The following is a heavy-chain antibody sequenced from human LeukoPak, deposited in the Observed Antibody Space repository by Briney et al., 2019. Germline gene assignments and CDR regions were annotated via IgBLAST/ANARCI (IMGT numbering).Heavy chain of an antibody. CDR2: LDHSGST. CDR3: ARVAYGWGGFDP. J-gene: IGHJ5*02. V-gene: IGHV4-38-2*02. Sequence: PSETLSLTCTVSGYSISSGYYWGWIRQSPGKGLERIGSLDHSGSTYYNPSLKSRVTILVDTSKNQFSLRLASVTVADTALYYCARVAYGWGGFDPWGQGTLVTVSS. CDR1: GYSISSGYY. D-gene: IGHD3-16*01.